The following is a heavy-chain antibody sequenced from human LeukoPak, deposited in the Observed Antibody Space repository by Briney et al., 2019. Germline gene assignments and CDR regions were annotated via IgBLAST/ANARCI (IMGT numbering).Heavy chain of an antibody. D-gene: IGHD3-22*01. CDR3: AKFRSDSRDSFDI. CDR1: GFTFASYA. Sequence: GGSLRLSCAASGFTFASYAMSWVRQGPGKRLEWVSIISDSTTRTYYADSVKGRFTISRDNSKNTLFPQMHSLRADDTALYYCAKFRSDSRDSFDIWGQGTLVTVSS. CDR2: ISDSTTRT. J-gene: IGHJ3*02. V-gene: IGHV3-23*01.